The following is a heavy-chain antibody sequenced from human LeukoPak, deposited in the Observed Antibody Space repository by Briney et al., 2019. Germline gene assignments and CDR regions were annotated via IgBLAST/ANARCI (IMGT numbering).Heavy chain of an antibody. V-gene: IGHV1-18*01. CDR3: ARGTISGQDYYYMDV. J-gene: IGHJ6*03. Sequence: ASVKVSCKASGYTFTSYGINWVRQAPGQGLEWMGWISAYNGKTNYAQKLQGRVTMTTDTSTSTVYMELRSLRSDDTAVYYCARGTISGQDYYYMDVWGKGTTVTVSS. CDR2: ISAYNGKT. CDR1: GYTFTSYG. D-gene: IGHD2-15*01.